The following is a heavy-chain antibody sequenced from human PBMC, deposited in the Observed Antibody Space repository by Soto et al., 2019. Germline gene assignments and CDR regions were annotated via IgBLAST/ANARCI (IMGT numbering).Heavy chain of an antibody. D-gene: IGHD6-13*01. CDR2: IYPRDSDT. CDR1: GYTFTNYG. CDR3: VRSLGTSEPSAGPSSFDS. Sequence: PVDSLQISCESSGYTFTNYGIVWVRQLPGTGLEWIGIIYPRDSDTRDSPSFQDQVTMSCDKSIGTAYLQWSSLKASDTPMYYCVRSLGTSEPSAGPSSFDSWGQG. V-gene: IGHV5-51*01. J-gene: IGHJ4*02.